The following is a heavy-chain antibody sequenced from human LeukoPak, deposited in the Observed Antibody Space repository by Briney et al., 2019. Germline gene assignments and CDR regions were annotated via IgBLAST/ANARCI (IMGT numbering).Heavy chain of an antibody. J-gene: IGHJ4*02. CDR2: IYYSGST. V-gene: IGHV4-30-4*01. CDR1: GGSISSGDYY. CDR3: ARASSSGYYPIDY. Sequence: SETLSLTCTVSGGSISSGDYYWSWIRQPPGKGLEWIGYIYYSGSTYYNPSLKSRVTISVDTSKNQFSLKLSSVTAADTAVYYCARASSSGYYPIDYWGQGTLVTVSS. D-gene: IGHD3-22*01.